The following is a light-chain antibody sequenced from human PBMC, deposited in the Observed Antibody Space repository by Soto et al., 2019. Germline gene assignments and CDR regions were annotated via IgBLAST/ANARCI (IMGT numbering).Light chain of an antibody. J-gene: IGKJ4*01. CDR3: QQYDKRPLT. V-gene: IGKV1-33*01. CDR2: DAS. Sequence: IQMTQSPSSLSASVGDRVTITCKASQDISNYLNWYQQKPGKAPKLLIYDASNLETGVPSRFSGSGSGTDFTFTISSLQPEDIATYYCQQYDKRPLTFGGGTKVDIK. CDR1: QDISNY.